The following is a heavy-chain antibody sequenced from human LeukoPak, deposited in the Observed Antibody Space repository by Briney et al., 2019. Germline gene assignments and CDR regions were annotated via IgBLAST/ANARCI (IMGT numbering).Heavy chain of an antibody. CDR3: AREGSVTNDY. CDR1: GFTFTKYW. Sequence: GGSLRLSCAASGFTFTKYWMHWVRQAPGRGLVWVSRVNSDGSRTTYADSAKGRFTISRDNASNTLYLQMNSLTAEDTAVYYCAREGSVTNDYWGQGSLVTVSS. V-gene: IGHV3-74*03. D-gene: IGHD4-17*01. CDR2: VNSDGSRT. J-gene: IGHJ4*02.